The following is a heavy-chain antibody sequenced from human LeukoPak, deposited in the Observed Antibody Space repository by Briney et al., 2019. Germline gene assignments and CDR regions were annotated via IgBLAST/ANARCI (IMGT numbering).Heavy chain of an antibody. D-gene: IGHD3-10*01. CDR2: IKEDGNEK. CDR1: SLPFSNYW. J-gene: IGHJ5*02. CDR3: ARDRSRFYH. V-gene: IGHV3-7*01. Sequence: QSGGPLSLSCAASSLPFSNYWMSWVRQAPGGGLEWVANIKEDGNEKYYVHCVKGRFTIPRDNAKKSLYLQMNSRRAEDTAVYYCARDRSRFYHWGQGTPVTVS.